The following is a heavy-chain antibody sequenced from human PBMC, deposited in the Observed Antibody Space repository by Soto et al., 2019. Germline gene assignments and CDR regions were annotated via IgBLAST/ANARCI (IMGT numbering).Heavy chain of an antibody. V-gene: IGHV1-69*13. CDR3: ARDRAYCGRDCYLTPFDT. D-gene: IGHD2-21*02. J-gene: IGHJ5*02. Sequence: SVKVSCKASGGTFSSYAISWVRQAPGQGLEWMGGIIPIFGTANYAQKFQGRVTITADESTSTAYMELSSLRSEDTAVYYCARDRAYCGRDCYLTPFDTWGQGTLVTVSS. CDR1: GGTFSSYA. CDR2: IIPIFGTA.